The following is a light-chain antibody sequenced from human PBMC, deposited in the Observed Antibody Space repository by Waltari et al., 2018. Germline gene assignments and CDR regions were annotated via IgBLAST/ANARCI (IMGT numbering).Light chain of an antibody. CDR3: QQYNGYPT. Sequence: DIQMTQSPSTLSASVGDRVTITCRASQSISSWLAWYQQKPGKAPKLQIYKASNLESGVPSRFSGSGSGTEFTLTISSLQPDDFAIYYCQQYNGYPTFGQGTKVEIK. J-gene: IGKJ1*01. V-gene: IGKV1-5*03. CDR1: QSISSW. CDR2: KAS.